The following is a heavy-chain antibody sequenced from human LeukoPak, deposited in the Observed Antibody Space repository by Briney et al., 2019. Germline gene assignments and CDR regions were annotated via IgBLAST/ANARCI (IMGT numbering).Heavy chain of an antibody. CDR1: GFTFSRYC. Sequence: GGSLRLSCTASGFTFSRYCMHWVRQTPGKGLVRVLRINSEGSSTTNADSVKGRFTISRDNAKNTLYLQMNSLGAEDTAVYYCAYIAVAGTDAFDIWGQGTMVTVSS. CDR2: INSEGSST. V-gene: IGHV3-74*01. J-gene: IGHJ3*02. D-gene: IGHD6-19*01. CDR3: AYIAVAGTDAFDI.